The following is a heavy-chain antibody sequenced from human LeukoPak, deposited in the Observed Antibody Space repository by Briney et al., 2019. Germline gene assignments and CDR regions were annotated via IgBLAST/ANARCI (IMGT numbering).Heavy chain of an antibody. CDR1: GFTVSNNY. CDR3: ARGRGYLDY. V-gene: IGHV3-23*01. CDR2: ISGSGGST. Sequence: GGSLRLSCAASGFTVSNNYMTWVRQAPGKGLEWVSAISGSGGSTYYADSVKGRFTISRDNSKNTLYLQMNSLRAEDTAVYYCARGRGYLDYWGQGTLVTVSS. D-gene: IGHD5-12*01. J-gene: IGHJ4*02.